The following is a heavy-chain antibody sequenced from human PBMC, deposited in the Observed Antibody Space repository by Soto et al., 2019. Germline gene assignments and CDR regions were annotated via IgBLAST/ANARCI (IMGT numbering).Heavy chain of an antibody. Sequence: QVQLVQSGAEVKKPGSSVKVSCKASGGTFSSYTISWVRQAPGQGFEWMGRIIPILGIANYAQKFQGRVTITADKSTSTAYMELSSLRSEDTAVYYCARSSASSSWYSYDYWGQGTLVTVSS. CDR1: GGTFSSYT. CDR3: ARSSASSSWYSYDY. D-gene: IGHD6-13*01. CDR2: IIPILGIA. J-gene: IGHJ4*02. V-gene: IGHV1-69*02.